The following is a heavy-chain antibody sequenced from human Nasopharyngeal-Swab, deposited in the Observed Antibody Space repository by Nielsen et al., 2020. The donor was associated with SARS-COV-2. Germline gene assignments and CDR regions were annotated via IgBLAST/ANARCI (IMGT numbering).Heavy chain of an antibody. CDR3: ARDYRAWSSGFPFDY. CDR2: ISAYNGNT. Sequence: ASVKVSCQASGYTFTSYGISWVRQAPGQGLEWMGWISAYNGNTNYAQKLQGRVTMTTDTSTSTAYMELRSLRSDDTAVYYCARDYRAWSSGFPFDYWGQGTLVTVSS. CDR1: GYTFTSYG. V-gene: IGHV1-18*01. D-gene: IGHD6-19*01. J-gene: IGHJ4*02.